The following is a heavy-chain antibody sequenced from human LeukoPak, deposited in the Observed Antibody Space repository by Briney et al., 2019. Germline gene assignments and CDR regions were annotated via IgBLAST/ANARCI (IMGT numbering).Heavy chain of an antibody. V-gene: IGHV3-23*01. CDR2: ISISGVST. D-gene: IGHD3-10*01. Sequence: PGGSLRLSCVASGFTFSSYSLSWVRQAPGKGLEWVSAISISGVSTYYADSVRGRFTISRDNSKNTLYLQMNSLRPEDTAVYYCARGSYYYASGSYFWGQGTLVTVSS. CDR3: ARGSYYYASGSYF. CDR1: GFTFSSYS. J-gene: IGHJ4*02.